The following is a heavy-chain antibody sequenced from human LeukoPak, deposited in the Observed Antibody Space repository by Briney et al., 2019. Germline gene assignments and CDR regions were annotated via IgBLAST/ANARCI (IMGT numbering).Heavy chain of an antibody. V-gene: IGHV4-61*02. CDR1: GGSISSGSYY. D-gene: IGHD6-6*01. J-gene: IGHJ2*01. CDR3: ARLWVSSSSGYFDL. CDR2: IYTSGST. Sequence: KPSETLSLTCTVSGGSISSGSYYWSWIRQPAGKGLEWIGRIYTSGSTNYNPSLKSRVTISVDTSKNQFSLKLSSVTAADTAVYYRARLWVSSSSGYFDLWGRGTLVTVSS.